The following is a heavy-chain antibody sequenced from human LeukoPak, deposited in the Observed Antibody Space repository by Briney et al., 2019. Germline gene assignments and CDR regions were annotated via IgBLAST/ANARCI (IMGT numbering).Heavy chain of an antibody. V-gene: IGHV3-23*01. CDR3: AKDSTLSIAAPLDY. CDR1: GFTFSSYA. CDR2: ISAGGYDT. D-gene: IGHD6-13*01. J-gene: IGHJ4*02. Sequence: GGSLRLSCVASGFTFSSYAMRWVRQAPGKGLEWVSAISAGGYDTYYADFVKGRFTISRDNSKNTLYLQMNSLRAEDTAVYYCAKDSTLSIAAPLDYWGQGTLVTVSS.